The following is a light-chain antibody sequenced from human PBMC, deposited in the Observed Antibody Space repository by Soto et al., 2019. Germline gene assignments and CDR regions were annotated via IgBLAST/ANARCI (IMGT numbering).Light chain of an antibody. J-gene: IGKJ1*01. V-gene: IGKV1-5*01. Sequence: DIQMTQSPSTLSASVGDRVTITCRASQSISSWLAWYQQKPGKAPKLLIYDASSLESGVPSRFSGSGSGTEFTLTISSLQPDDFATYYCQKYNSAPPTFGQGTKVEIK. CDR1: QSISSW. CDR2: DAS. CDR3: QKYNSAPPT.